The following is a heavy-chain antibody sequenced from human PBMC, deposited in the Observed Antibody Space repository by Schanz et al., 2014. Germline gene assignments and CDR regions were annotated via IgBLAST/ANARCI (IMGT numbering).Heavy chain of an antibody. J-gene: IGHJ4*02. V-gene: IGHV1-18*04. CDR1: GYTFTNFF. CDR2: ISPYNGNT. CDR3: ARDQSPYTNSSDVRYFDY. Sequence: QVHLVQSGAEVHKPGASLKISCKASGYTFTNFFLHWVRQAPGQGLEWMGWISPYNGNTNYAQKLQGRVTMTADTSTSTAYMDLRSLRSDDTAVYYCARDQSPYTNSSDVRYFDYWVQGSLVTVSS. D-gene: IGHD6-6*01.